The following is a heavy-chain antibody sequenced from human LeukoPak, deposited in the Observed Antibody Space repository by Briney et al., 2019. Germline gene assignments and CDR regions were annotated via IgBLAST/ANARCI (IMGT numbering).Heavy chain of an antibody. CDR3: ARDTRINYYYYGMDV. Sequence: PSETLSLTCTVSGRSISSGGYYWSWIRQHPGKGLEWIGYIYYSGSTYYNPSLKSRVTISVDTSKNQFSLKLSSVTAADTAVYYWARDTRINYYYYGMDVWGQGTTVTVSS. V-gene: IGHV4-31*03. CDR1: GRSISSGGYY. D-gene: IGHD1-1*01. J-gene: IGHJ6*02. CDR2: IYYSGST.